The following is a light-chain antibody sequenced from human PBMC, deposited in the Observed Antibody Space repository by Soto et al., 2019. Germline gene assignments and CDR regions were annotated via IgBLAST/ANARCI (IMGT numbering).Light chain of an antibody. V-gene: IGKV3-15*01. Sequence: EIVMTQSPATLSVSPGERATLSCRASESVRSNLAWFQQKPGQAPRLLIYGTSARATGIPARFSGSGSGTEFTFTLSSLQSEDFAVYYCQQYYNWPYTFGQGTKVEIK. CDR3: QQYYNWPYT. CDR2: GTS. J-gene: IGKJ2*01. CDR1: ESVRSN.